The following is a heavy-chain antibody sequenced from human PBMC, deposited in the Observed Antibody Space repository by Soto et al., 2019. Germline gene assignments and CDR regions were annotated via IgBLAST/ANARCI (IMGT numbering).Heavy chain of an antibody. CDR3: ARIGIAAAKGFDP. V-gene: IGHV4-39*01. CDR1: GGSISSSSYY. Sequence: SETLSLTCTVSGGSISSSSYYWGWIRQPPGKGLEWIGSIYYSGGTYYNPSLKSRVTISVDTSKNQFSLKLSSVTAADTAVYYCARIGIAAAKGFDPWGQGTLVTVSS. D-gene: IGHD6-13*01. CDR2: IYYSGGT. J-gene: IGHJ5*02.